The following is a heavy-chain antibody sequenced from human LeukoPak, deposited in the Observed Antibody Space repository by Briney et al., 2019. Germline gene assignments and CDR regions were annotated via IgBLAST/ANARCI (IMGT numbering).Heavy chain of an antibody. Sequence: SETLSLTCTVSGGSISSSSYYWGWIRQPPGKGLEWIGSIYYSGSTYYNPSLKSRVTISVDTSKNQFSLKLSSVTAADTAVYYCARPVDCSGGSCYSGYYYMDVWGKGTTVTVSS. CDR2: IYYSGST. V-gene: IGHV4-39*01. CDR3: ARPVDCSGGSCYSGYYYMDV. J-gene: IGHJ6*03. CDR1: GGSISSSSYY. D-gene: IGHD2-15*01.